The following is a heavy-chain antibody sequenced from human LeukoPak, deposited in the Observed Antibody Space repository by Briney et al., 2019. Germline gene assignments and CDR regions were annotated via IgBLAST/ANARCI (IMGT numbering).Heavy chain of an antibody. D-gene: IGHD3-22*01. CDR2: IYYSGST. CDR1: GGSISSYY. CDR3: ARRASSGYYYIDY. Sequence: PSETLSLTCTVSGGSISSYYWSWIRQPPGKGLEWIGYIYYSGSTNYNPSLKSRVTISVDTSKNQSSLKLSSVTAADTAVYYCARRASSGYYYIDYWGQGTLVTVSS. V-gene: IGHV4-59*08. J-gene: IGHJ4*02.